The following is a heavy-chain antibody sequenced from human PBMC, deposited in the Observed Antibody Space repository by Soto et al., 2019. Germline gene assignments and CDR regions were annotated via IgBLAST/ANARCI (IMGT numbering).Heavy chain of an antibody. CDR1: GYTFTSYY. CDR2: INPSGGST. D-gene: IGHD4-17*01. J-gene: IGHJ6*02. CDR3: ARATRLPGLATLYYYYYGMDV. V-gene: IGHV1-46*01. Sequence: VASVKVSCKASGYTFTSYYMHWVRQAPGQGLEWMGIINPSGGSTSYAQKFQGRVTMTRDTSTSTVYMELSSLRSEDTAVYYCARATRLPGLATLYYYYYGMDVWGQGTTVTVSS.